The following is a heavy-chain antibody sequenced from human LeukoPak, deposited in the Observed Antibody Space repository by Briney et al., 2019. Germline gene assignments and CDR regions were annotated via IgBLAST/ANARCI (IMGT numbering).Heavy chain of an antibody. V-gene: IGHV3-13*01. J-gene: IGHJ3*02. CDR2: IGTAGDT. D-gene: IGHD4-17*01. Sequence: GSLRLSCAASGFTFSSYDMHWVRQATGKGLEWVSAIGTAGDTYYPGSVKGRFTISRENAKNSLYLQMNSPRAGDTAVYYCARGAYGDYQVDIWGQGTMVTVSS. CDR1: GFTFSSYD. CDR3: ARGAYGDYQVDI.